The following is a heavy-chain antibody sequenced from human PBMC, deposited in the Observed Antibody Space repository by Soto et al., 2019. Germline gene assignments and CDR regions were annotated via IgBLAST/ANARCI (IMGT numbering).Heavy chain of an antibody. D-gene: IGHD1-26*01. J-gene: IGHJ5*02. Sequence: EVQLLESGGGLVQPGGSLRLSCAASGFTFSSYAMRWVRQAPGKGLEWVSAISGSGGSTYYADSVKGRFTISRDNSKNPLSLPMNSLRAEDTAVCYCAGRGGGSDYASWGQGTLVTVSS. CDR2: ISGSGGST. V-gene: IGHV3-23*01. CDR3: AGRGGGSDYAS. CDR1: GFTFSSYA.